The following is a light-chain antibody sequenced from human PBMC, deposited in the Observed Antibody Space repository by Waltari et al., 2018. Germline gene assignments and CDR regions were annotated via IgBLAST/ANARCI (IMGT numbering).Light chain of an antibody. V-gene: IGLV2-11*01. CDR3: SSYAGSNTWV. J-gene: IGLJ3*02. Sequence: QAAPTQPPSVSGSPGQSVTISCTGTNSDIGYYNAVSWYQHHPGKAPKLMIYEVSKRPSGFSHRFSGSNSGYTASLTISGLQAEDETDYYCSSYAGSNTWVFGGGTRLTVL. CDR2: EVS. CDR1: NSDIGYYNA.